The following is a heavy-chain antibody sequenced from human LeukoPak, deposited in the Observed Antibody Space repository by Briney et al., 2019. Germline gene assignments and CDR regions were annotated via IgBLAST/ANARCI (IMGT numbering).Heavy chain of an antibody. D-gene: IGHD3-16*01. CDR1: GGSISSSSYY. J-gene: IGHJ5*02. CDR2: IYYNGVT. Sequence: SETLSLTCTVSGGSISSSSYYWGWVRQPPGKGLEWIASIYYNGVTYYNPSLTSRVTMSVDTSKNQFSLKLSSVTAADTAVYYCARDQFPGGLPRFDPWGQGTLVTVSS. CDR3: ARDQFPGGLPRFDP. V-gene: IGHV4-39*07.